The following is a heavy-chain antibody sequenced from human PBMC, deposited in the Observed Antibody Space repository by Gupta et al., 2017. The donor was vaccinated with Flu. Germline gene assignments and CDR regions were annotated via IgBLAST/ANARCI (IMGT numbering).Heavy chain of an antibody. Sequence: EVQLVESGGGLVQPGGSLRLSCAASGFTFSSYDMHWVRQATGKGLEWVSAIGTAGETYYTGSVKGRFTISRENAKNALYLKRNSLRAGDTAVYYCAREGSSSWGNYYGMDVWGQGTTVTVSS. V-gene: IGHV3-13*04. D-gene: IGHD6-13*01. CDR1: GFTFSSYD. CDR3: AREGSSSWGNYYGMDV. J-gene: IGHJ6*02. CDR2: IGTAGET.